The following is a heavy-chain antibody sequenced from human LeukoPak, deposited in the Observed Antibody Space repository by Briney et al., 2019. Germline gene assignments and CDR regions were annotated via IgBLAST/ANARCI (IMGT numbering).Heavy chain of an antibody. D-gene: IGHD4-17*01. Sequence: SETLSLTCTVSGGSISSYYWSWIRQPPGKGLEWIGYIYTSGSTNYNPSLKSRVTISVDTSKNQFSLKLSSVTAADTAVYYCARSLPTGWFDPWGQGTLVTVSS. V-gene: IGHV4-4*09. CDR1: GGSISSYY. CDR2: IYTSGST. CDR3: ARSLPTGWFDP. J-gene: IGHJ5*02.